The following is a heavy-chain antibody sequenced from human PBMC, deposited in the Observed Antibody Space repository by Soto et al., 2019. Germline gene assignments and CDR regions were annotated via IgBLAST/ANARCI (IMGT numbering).Heavy chain of an antibody. Sequence: QVRLQQWGAGLLKPSQTLSLTCGISGGYFSANYWSWIRQAPGKGPEWLGEINHSGYTDYNPSLQSRVTISADTSKNQFSLNLSSVTAADTVVYYCATGGLFSSWGQGTLVTVSS. CDR1: GGYFSANY. J-gene: IGHJ5*02. CDR2: INHSGYT. D-gene: IGHD3-3*01. V-gene: IGHV4-34*02. CDR3: ATGGLFSS.